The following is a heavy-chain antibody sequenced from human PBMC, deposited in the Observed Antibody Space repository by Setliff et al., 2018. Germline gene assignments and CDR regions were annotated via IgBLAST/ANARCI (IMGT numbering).Heavy chain of an antibody. J-gene: IGHJ5*02. V-gene: IGHV1-69*13. CDR1: GGTFSSYA. D-gene: IGHD3-3*01. CDR2: IIPIFGTA. Sequence: SVKVSCKASGGTFSSYAISWVRQTPGQGLEWMGGIIPIFGTANYAQKFQGRVTITADESTSTAYMELSSLRSEDTAVYYCARGYRGYYNFWSGSQGANWFDPWGQGTQVTVSS. CDR3: ARGYRGYYNFWSGSQGANWFDP.